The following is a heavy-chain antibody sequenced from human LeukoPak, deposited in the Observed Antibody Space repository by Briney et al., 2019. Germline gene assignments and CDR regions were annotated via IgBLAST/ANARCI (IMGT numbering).Heavy chain of an antibody. Sequence: PSETLSLTCAVSGGSISSSNWWSWVRQPPGKGLEWIGEIYHSGSTNYNPSLKSRVTISVDKSKNQFSLKLSSVTAADTAVYYCARTYSGYDRDDAFDIWGQGTMVTVSS. J-gene: IGHJ3*02. D-gene: IGHD5-12*01. V-gene: IGHV4-4*02. CDR3: ARTYSGYDRDDAFDI. CDR2: IYHSGST. CDR1: GGSISSSNW.